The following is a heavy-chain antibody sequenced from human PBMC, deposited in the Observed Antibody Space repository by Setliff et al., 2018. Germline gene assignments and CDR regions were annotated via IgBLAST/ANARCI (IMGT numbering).Heavy chain of an antibody. CDR3: ARHGVYYDFWSGYYGGAYYYMDV. V-gene: IGHV4-39*01. J-gene: IGHJ6*03. CDR1: GGSISSSSYY. D-gene: IGHD3-3*01. Sequence: PSETLSLTCTVSGGSISSSSYYWGWIRQPPGKGLEWIGSIYYSGSTYYNPSLKSRVTISVDTSKNQFSLKLSSVTAADTAVNYCARHGVYYDFWSGYYGGAYYYMDVWGKGTTVTVSS. CDR2: IYYSGST.